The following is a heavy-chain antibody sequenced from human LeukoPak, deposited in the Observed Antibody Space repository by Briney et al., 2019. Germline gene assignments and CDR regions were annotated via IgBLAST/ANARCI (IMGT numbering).Heavy chain of an antibody. CDR3: ARPRGPYDILTGYYSPDAFDI. CDR1: GITFSSYW. CDR2: IKQDGSEK. Sequence: GGSLRLSCAASGITFSSYWMSWVRQAPGKGLEWVANIKQDGSEKYYVDSVKGRFTISRDNAKNSLYLQMNSLRAEDTAVYYCARPRGPYDILTGYYSPDAFDIWGQGTMVTVSS. J-gene: IGHJ3*02. V-gene: IGHV3-7*01. D-gene: IGHD3-9*01.